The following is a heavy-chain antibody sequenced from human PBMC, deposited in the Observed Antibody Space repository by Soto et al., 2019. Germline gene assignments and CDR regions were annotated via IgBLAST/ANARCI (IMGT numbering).Heavy chain of an antibody. Sequence: PSETLSLTCTVSGGSISSSSYYWGWIRQPPGKGLEWIGSIYYSGSTYYNPSLKSRVTISLDTSKNQFSLKVTSVTAADTAFYYCTRGERTYGFYWGQGSLVTVSS. J-gene: IGHJ4*02. CDR2: IYYSGST. D-gene: IGHD4-17*01. CDR1: GGSISSSSYY. CDR3: TRGERTYGFY. V-gene: IGHV4-39*07.